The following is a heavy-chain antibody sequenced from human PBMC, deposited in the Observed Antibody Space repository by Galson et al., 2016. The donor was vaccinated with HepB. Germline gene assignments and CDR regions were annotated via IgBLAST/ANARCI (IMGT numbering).Heavy chain of an antibody. V-gene: IGHV3-23*01. D-gene: IGHD3-16*02. CDR3: AKDYVGGSYLLTQFDY. J-gene: IGHJ4*02. Sequence: SLRLSCAASGFTFNNYGMSWVRLAPGKGLEWVSGIGGRGGTTYYADSVEGRFTISRDNSKNTLYLQMNSLRVEDTAVYYCAKDYVGGSYLLTQFDYWGQGTLVTVSS. CDR2: IGGRGGTT. CDR1: GFTFNNYG.